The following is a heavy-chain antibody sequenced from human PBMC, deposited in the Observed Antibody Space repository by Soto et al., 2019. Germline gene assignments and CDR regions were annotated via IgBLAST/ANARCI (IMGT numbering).Heavy chain of an antibody. V-gene: IGHV1-8*01. CDR1: GDSFTSYD. Sequence: QGQLVQSGAEGKKPGASVKVSCKTSGDSFTSYDINWVRQAPGQGLEWLGRMNSNSGNTGYSDNFQGRVSMTRDTSISTAYLELTNLRSDDTAVYYCARGLISRGLVATHWGQGTPVTVSS. CDR2: MNSNSGNT. J-gene: IGHJ4*02. D-gene: IGHD3-10*01. CDR3: ARGLISRGLVATH.